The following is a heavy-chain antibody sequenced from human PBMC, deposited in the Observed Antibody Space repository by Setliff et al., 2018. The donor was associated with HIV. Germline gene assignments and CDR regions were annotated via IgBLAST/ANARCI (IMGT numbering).Heavy chain of an antibody. CDR3: ARDGPLEGSYRYYYYYMDV. CDR1: GGSFSGFY. D-gene: IGHD3-10*01. Sequence: PSETLSLTCAVYGGSFSGFYWSWIRQAPGKGLEWIGYIYYSGRTYYNPSLKSRVTISVDTSEIQFSLKLSSVTAADTAVYYCARDGPLEGSYRYYYYYMDVWGKGTTVTV. CDR2: IYYSGRT. V-gene: IGHV4-59*01. J-gene: IGHJ6*03.